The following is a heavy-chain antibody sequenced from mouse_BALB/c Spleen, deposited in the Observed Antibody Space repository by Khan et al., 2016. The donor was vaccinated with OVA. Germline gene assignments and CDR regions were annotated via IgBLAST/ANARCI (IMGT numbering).Heavy chain of an antibody. J-gene: IGHJ3*01. CDR3: ARLAYYYNSEGLAY. CDR2: ISSGGHYT. CDR1: GFTFSTYG. V-gene: IGHV5-6*01. D-gene: IGHD1-1*02. Sequence: EVMLVESGGDLVKTGGSLKLSCAASGFTFSTYGMSWVRQTPDKKLEWVATISSGGHYTYYIDSVKGRFTISRDNAKNILYLQMTSLRSEDTAMYYCARLAYYYNSEGLAYWGQGTLVTVSA.